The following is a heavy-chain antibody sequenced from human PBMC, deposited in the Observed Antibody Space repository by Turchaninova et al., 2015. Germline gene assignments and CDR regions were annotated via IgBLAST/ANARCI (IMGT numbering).Heavy chain of an antibody. Sequence: SETLSLSCTVSGGSIRSSRSYWGCFRQPPGKGLEWIGSNYYSGSTYYNPSLKSRVTRSVDTSKNQCSLKLSSVTAADTAVYYCARAVRGGNYYLDYWGQGTLVTVSS. J-gene: IGHJ4*02. V-gene: IGHV4-39*07. D-gene: IGHD1-26*01. CDR1: GGSIRSSRSY. CDR2: NYYSGST. CDR3: ARAVRGGNYYLDY.